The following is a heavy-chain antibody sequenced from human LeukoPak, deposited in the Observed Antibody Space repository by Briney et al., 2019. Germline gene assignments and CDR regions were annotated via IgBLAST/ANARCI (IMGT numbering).Heavy chain of an antibody. CDR2: IIPIFGTA. J-gene: IGHJ4*02. V-gene: IGHV1-69*01. D-gene: IGHD2-21*01. CDR1: GGTFSSYA. CDR3: AREAGDIVVAYSY. Sequence: ASVKVSCKASGGTFSSYAISWVRQAPGQGLEWMGGIIPIFGTANYAQKFQGRVTITADESTSTAYMELSSLRSEDTAVYYCAREAGDIVVAYSYWGQGTLVTVSS.